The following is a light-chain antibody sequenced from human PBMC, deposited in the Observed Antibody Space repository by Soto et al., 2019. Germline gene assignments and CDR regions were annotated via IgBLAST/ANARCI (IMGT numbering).Light chain of an antibody. CDR3: QQSFSTPRT. V-gene: IGKV1-39*01. CDR1: QTINTY. Sequence: DIQMTQSPSSLSASVGVRVTISCRASQTINTYVNWYLQKPGKAPKLLIYAASSLHSGVPSRFSGSGSGTYFTLTISSLQPEDFATYYCQQSFSTPRTFGQGTKVEIK. J-gene: IGKJ1*01. CDR2: AAS.